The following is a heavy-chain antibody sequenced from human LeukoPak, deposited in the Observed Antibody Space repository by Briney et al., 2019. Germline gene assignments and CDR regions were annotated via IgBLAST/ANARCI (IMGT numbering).Heavy chain of an antibody. J-gene: IGHJ4*02. V-gene: IGHV4-39*01. CDR2: MSYRRTP. CDR1: GGSVTDATYY. CDR3: VRHQVRTMLNS. D-gene: IGHD3-10*02. Sequence: PSETLSLTCTVSGGSVTDATYYWGWVRQPPGKGLEWIASMSYRRTPDYNTSLRGRVAMSVDTSKNQVSLKLSSVTAADTAVYYCVRHQVRTMLNSWGQGTLVTVSS.